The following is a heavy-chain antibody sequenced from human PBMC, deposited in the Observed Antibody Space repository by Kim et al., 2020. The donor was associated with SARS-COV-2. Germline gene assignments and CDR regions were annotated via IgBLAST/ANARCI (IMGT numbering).Heavy chain of an antibody. J-gene: IGHJ6*02. Sequence: SETLSLTCAVYGGSFGNDYWSWIRQSPRKGLEWIGEINRSGDTTYNPSFKGRVTLSVDTSEMQFSLKVTSVTAADRGVYYCARWGTTVVVPDYYGMDVWGQGTTVTISS. CDR2: INRSGDT. CDR1: GGSFGNDY. D-gene: IGHD4-17*01. CDR3: ARWGTTVVVPDYYGMDV. V-gene: IGHV4-34*01.